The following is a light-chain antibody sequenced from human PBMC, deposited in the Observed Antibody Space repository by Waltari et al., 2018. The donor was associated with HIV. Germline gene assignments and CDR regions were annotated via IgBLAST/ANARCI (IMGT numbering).Light chain of an antibody. CDR1: SSYIGRNT. Sequence: QSVLTQPPSASGTPGQRVTISCSGSSSYIGRNTVNWYQHLPGTAPKLLIYTYNQRPSGVPDRFSGSRSGTTASLAIIGLQSEDEADYYCASWDDSLNGYVFGPGTKVTVL. CDR2: TYN. V-gene: IGLV1-44*01. J-gene: IGLJ1*01. CDR3: ASWDDSLNGYV.